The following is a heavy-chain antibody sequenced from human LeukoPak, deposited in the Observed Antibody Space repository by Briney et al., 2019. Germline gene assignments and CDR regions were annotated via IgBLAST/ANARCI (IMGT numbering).Heavy chain of an antibody. CDR2: ISWDGGST. CDR1: GFTFDDYT. CDR3: AKGARGYYYYMDV. D-gene: IGHD3-10*01. J-gene: IGHJ6*03. V-gene: IGHV3-43*01. Sequence: GGSLRPSCAASGFTFDDYTMHWVRQAPGKGLEWVSLISWDGGSTYYADSVKGRFTISRDNSKNSLYLQMNSLRTEDTALYYCAKGARGYYYYMDVWGKGTTVTISS.